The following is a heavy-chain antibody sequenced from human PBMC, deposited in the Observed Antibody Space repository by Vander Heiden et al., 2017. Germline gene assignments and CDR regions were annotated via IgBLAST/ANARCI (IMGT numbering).Heavy chain of an antibody. D-gene: IGHD3-22*01. J-gene: IGHJ4*02. V-gene: IGHV1-24*01. CDR2: FDPEDGET. CDR3: ATAASVVVVTAYYFDY. Sequence: QVQLVQSGAEVKKSGASVKVSCKVSGYTLTELSMHWVRQAPGKGLEWMGGFDPEDGETIYAQKFQGRVTMTEDTSTDTAYMELSSLRSEDTAVYYCATAASVVVVTAYYFDYWGQGTLVTVSS. CDR1: GYTLTELS.